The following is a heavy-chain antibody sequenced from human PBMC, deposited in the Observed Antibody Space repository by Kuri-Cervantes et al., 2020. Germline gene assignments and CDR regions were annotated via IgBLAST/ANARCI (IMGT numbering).Heavy chain of an antibody. CDR2: INPNSGGT. V-gene: IGHV1-2*02. J-gene: IGHJ3*02. CDR1: GYTFTGYY. Sequence: GESLKISCKASGYTFTGYYMHWVRQAPGQGLEWMGWINPNSGGTNYAQKFQGRVTMTRDTSISTAYMELSRLRSDDTAVYYCARRGGWLVPGAFDIWGQGTMVTVSS. CDR3: ARRGGWLVPGAFDI. D-gene: IGHD6-19*01.